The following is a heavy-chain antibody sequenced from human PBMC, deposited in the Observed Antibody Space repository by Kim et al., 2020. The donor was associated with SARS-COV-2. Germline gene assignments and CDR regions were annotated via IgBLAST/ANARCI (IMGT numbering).Heavy chain of an antibody. CDR1: GYTFTSYG. V-gene: IGHV1-18*01. Sequence: ASVKVSCKASGYTFTSYGISWVRQAPGQGLEWMGWISAYNGNTNYAQKLQGRVTMTTDTSTSTAYMELRSLRSDDTAVYYCARDRDYDFWSGYRPRFDYWGQGTLVTVSS. D-gene: IGHD3-3*01. J-gene: IGHJ4*02. CDR3: ARDRDYDFWSGYRPRFDY. CDR2: ISAYNGNT.